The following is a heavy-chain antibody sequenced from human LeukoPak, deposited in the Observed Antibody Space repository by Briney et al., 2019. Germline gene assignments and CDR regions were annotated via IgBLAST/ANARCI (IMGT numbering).Heavy chain of an antibody. D-gene: IGHD2-8*01. CDR3: AKDRSCTNDICHGDFDY. CDR1: GFTFSSYA. Sequence: GGSPRLSCAASGFTFSSYAVSWVRQAPGKGLEWVSSISGSGGSTYSADSVKGRFTISRDNSKNTLYLQMNSLRAEDTALYYCAKDRSCTNDICHGDFDYWGQGTLVTVSS. J-gene: IGHJ4*02. V-gene: IGHV3-23*01. CDR2: ISGSGGST.